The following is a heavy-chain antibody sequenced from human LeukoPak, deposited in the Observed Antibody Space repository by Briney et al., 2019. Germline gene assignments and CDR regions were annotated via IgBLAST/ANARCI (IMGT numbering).Heavy chain of an antibody. Sequence: ASVKVSCKASGYTFTGYYMHWVRQAPGQGLEWMGWINPNSGGTNYARKFQGRVTMTRDTSISTAYMELSRLRSDDTAVYYCAREKIAVAGVFDYWGQGTLVTVSS. CDR2: INPNSGGT. J-gene: IGHJ4*02. CDR1: GYTFTGYY. CDR3: AREKIAVAGVFDY. D-gene: IGHD6-19*01. V-gene: IGHV1-2*02.